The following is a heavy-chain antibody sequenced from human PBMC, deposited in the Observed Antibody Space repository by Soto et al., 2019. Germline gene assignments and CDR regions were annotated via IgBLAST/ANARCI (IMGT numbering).Heavy chain of an antibody. CDR3: ARTAVALMVFDY. CDR2: INSYNGNT. CDR1: GCTFTSYD. D-gene: IGHD2-8*01. V-gene: IGHV1-18*01. J-gene: IGHJ4*02. Sequence: GASVKVSCKASGCTFTSYDINWVRQATGQGLEWMGWINSYNGNTNYAQKLQGRVTMTTDTSTNTAYMELRSLRSDDTTVYYCARTAVALMVFDYWGQGTLVTVSS.